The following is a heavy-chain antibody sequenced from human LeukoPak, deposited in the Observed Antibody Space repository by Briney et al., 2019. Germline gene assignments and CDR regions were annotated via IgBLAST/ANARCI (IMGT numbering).Heavy chain of an antibody. CDR1: GGSISSSSYY. V-gene: IGHV4-39*07. Sequence: SETLSLTCTVSGGSISSSSYYWGWIRQPPGKGLEWIGSIYYSGSTYYNPSLKSRVTISVDTSKNQFSLKVSSVTAADTAVYYCARDWTTVVTDYYYYMDVWGKGTTVTVSS. J-gene: IGHJ6*03. CDR3: ARDWTTVVTDYYYYMDV. CDR2: IYYSGST. D-gene: IGHD4-23*01.